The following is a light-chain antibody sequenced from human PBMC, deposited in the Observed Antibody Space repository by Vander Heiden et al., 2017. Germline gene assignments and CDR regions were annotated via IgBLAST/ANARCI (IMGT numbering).Light chain of an antibody. Sequence: DIQLTQSPSFLSASVGDRVPITCRASQGISSYLAWYQQKPGKAPKLLSYAASTLQSGVPSRFSGSGSGTEFTLTISSLQPEDFATYYCQQRNSYPWTFGQGTKVEIK. V-gene: IGKV1-9*01. CDR3: QQRNSYPWT. CDR1: QGISSY. CDR2: AAS. J-gene: IGKJ1*01.